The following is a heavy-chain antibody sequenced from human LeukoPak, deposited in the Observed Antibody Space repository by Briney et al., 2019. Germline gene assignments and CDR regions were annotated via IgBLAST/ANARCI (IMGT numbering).Heavy chain of an antibody. CDR2: MSAYNGNT. J-gene: IGHJ4*02. Sequence: ASVKVSCKASGYTFTSYGISCVRQAPGQGLEWMGWMSAYNGNTNYAQKLQGRVTITTDTSTTTAYLELRSLRSDATAVYYCARGGAVAGKFDYWGQGTLVTVSS. CDR3: ARGGAVAGKFDY. D-gene: IGHD6-19*01. CDR1: GYTFTSYG. V-gene: IGHV1-18*01.